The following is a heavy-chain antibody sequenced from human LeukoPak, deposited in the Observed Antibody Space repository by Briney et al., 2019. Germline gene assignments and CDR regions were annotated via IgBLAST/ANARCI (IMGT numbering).Heavy chain of an antibody. D-gene: IGHD3-16*01. V-gene: IGHV4-39*01. Sequence: KPSETLSLTCTVSGGSIGRSDYYWGWIRQPPGKGLEWIASIYYSGSTYYNPSLKSRVTISLDTSKNQFSLKLNSVTAADTAVYYCARRVTGRGTYYFDYWGQGTLVTVSS. J-gene: IGHJ4*02. CDR3: ARRVTGRGTYYFDY. CDR1: GGSIGRSDYY. CDR2: IYYSGST.